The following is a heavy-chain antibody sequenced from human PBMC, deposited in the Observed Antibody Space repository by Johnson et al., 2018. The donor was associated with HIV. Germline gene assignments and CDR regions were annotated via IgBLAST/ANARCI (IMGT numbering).Heavy chain of an antibody. CDR2: ISYDGSNK. D-gene: IGHD4-23*01. V-gene: IGHV3-30*04. CDR3: ARGRPDDYGGNADGAFDI. J-gene: IGHJ3*02. Sequence: QVQLVESGGGVVQPGRSLRLSCAASGFTFSSYAMHWVRQAPGKGLAWVAVISYDGSNKYYADSVKGRFTISRDNSKNTLYLQMNSLRAEDTAVYYCARGRPDDYGGNADGAFDIWGQGTMVTVSS. CDR1: GFTFSSYA.